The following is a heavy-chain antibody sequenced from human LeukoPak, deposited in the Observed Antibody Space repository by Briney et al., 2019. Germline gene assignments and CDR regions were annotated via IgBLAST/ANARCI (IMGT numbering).Heavy chain of an antibody. V-gene: IGHV3-23*01. J-gene: IGHJ3*02. CDR2: ISGSGGST. CDR1: GFTFSSYA. Sequence: GGSLRLSCAASGFTFSSYAMSWVRQAPGKGLEWVSAISGSGGSTYYADSVKGRFTISRDNSKNTLYLQMNSLRAEDTAVYYCARDWADVWGTYRPHAFDIWGQGTMVTVSS. D-gene: IGHD3-16*02. CDR3: ARDWADVWGTYRPHAFDI.